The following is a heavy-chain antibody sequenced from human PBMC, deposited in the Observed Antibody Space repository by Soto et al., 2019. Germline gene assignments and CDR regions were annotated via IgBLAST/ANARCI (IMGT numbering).Heavy chain of an antibody. CDR3: ARAAMGGSSWPFDY. Sequence: SETLSLTCAVSGGAISSSNWWSWVRQPKGKGMEWIGEIYHSGSTNYNPSLKSRVTISVDKSKNQFSLKLSSVTAADTAVYYCARAAMGGSSWPFDYWGQGTLVTVS. J-gene: IGHJ4*02. V-gene: IGHV4-4*02. CDR2: IYHSGST. D-gene: IGHD6-13*01. CDR1: GGAISSSNW.